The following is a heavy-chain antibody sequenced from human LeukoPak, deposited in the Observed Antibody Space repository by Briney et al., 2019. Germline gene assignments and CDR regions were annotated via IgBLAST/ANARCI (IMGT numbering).Heavy chain of an antibody. D-gene: IGHD3-22*01. V-gene: IGHV3-30*03. Sequence: GKSLRLSCAASGFTFSSYGMHWVRQAPGKGLEWVAVISYDGSNKYYADSVKGRFTISRDNSKNTLYLQMNSLRAEDTAVYYCARARDYYDSSGYSDAFDIWGQGTMVTVSS. J-gene: IGHJ3*02. CDR1: GFTFSSYG. CDR3: ARARDYYDSSGYSDAFDI. CDR2: ISYDGSNK.